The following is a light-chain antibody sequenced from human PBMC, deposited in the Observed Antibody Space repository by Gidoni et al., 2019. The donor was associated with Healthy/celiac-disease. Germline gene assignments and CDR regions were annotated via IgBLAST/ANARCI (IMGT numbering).Light chain of an antibody. J-gene: IGLJ2*01. Sequence: QSALTPPASVSGSPGQSITISCTRTTSDVGGYNYVSWYQQHPGKAPKLMIYDVSNRPSGVSNRFSGSKSGNTASLTISGLQAEDEADYYCSSYTSSFVVFGGGTKLTVL. V-gene: IGLV2-14*01. CDR2: DVS. CDR1: TSDVGGYNY. CDR3: SSYTSSFVV.